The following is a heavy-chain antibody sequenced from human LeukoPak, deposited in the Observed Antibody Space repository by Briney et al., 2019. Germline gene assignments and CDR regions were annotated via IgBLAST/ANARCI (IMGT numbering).Heavy chain of an antibody. CDR3: ARGAPPPGIAVAGTWFDP. D-gene: IGHD6-19*01. J-gene: IGHJ5*02. CDR1: GGSFSGYH. Sequence: SETLSLTCAVYGGSFSGYHWSWIRQPPGKGLEWIGEINHSGSTNYNPSLKSRVTISVDTSKNQFSLKLSSVTAADTAVYYCARGAPPPGIAVAGTWFDPWGQGTLVTVSS. CDR2: INHSGST. V-gene: IGHV4-34*01.